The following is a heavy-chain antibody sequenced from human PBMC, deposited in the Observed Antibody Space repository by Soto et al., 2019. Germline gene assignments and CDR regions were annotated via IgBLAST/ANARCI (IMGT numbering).Heavy chain of an antibody. CDR1: GFTISNYG. D-gene: IGHD2-2*01. Sequence: QVQLVESGGGVVQPGRSLRLSCAASGFTISNYGMHWVRQAPGKGLEWVAVISYDGTITYYADSVKGRFTISRDNSKNTLYLQMNSLRTEDTAVYYCATTRVGPCSSSICFSGIFDGMDVLGQGTTVTVSS. CDR2: ISYDGTIT. J-gene: IGHJ6*02. V-gene: IGHV3-30-3*01. CDR3: ATTRVGPCSSSICFSGIFDGMDV.